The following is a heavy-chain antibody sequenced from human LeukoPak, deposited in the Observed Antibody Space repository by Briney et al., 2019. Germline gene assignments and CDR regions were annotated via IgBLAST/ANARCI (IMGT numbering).Heavy chain of an antibody. Sequence: PGGSLRLSCAASGFTFSRFGMHWVRQAPGKGLEWVAFIRYDGSNKDYADSVKGRFTIPRDNVKNSLYLQMNSLRAEDTAVYYCARLGESTTDFDYWGQGTLVTVSS. CDR3: ARLGESTTDFDY. CDR1: GFTFSRFG. CDR2: IRYDGSNK. V-gene: IGHV3-30*02. J-gene: IGHJ4*02. D-gene: IGHD1-14*01.